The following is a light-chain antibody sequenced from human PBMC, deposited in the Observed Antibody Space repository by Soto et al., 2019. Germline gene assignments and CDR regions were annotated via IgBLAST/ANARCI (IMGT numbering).Light chain of an antibody. CDR1: QSLLHINGYNY. Sequence: MTQSPLSLPVTPGEPASISCRSSQSLLHINGYNYLDWYLQKPGQSPQLLIYLGSNRASGVPDRFSGSGSGTDFTLKISRVEAEDVGVYYCMQALQTPLFTFGPGTKVDIK. CDR3: MQALQTPLFT. V-gene: IGKV2-28*01. CDR2: LGS. J-gene: IGKJ3*01.